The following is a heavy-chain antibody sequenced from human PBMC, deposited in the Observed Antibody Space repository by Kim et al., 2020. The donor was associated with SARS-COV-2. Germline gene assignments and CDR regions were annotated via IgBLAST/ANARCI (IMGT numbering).Heavy chain of an antibody. V-gene: IGHV3-23*01. CDR3: ARVGYYGLGSPFDY. CDR1: GFTLNTYA. D-gene: IGHD3-10*01. Sequence: GGSLRLSCAASGFTLNTYAMSWVRQAPGKGLEWVSTVSGTGGSTYYADSVKGRFSISRDNSQNTFYLQMNSLRADDTAVYYCARVGYYGLGSPFDYWGQGTLVTV. CDR2: VSGTGGST. J-gene: IGHJ4*02.